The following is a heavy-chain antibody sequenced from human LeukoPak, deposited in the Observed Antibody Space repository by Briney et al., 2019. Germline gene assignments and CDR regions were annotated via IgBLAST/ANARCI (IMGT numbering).Heavy chain of an antibody. CDR1: GFTFSSYG. J-gene: IGHJ6*02. CDR3: AKDGVDIVVVVAAGYYYYGMDV. CDR2: ISYDGSNK. D-gene: IGHD2-15*01. V-gene: IGHV3-30*18. Sequence: GGSLRLSCAASGFTFSSYGMHWVRQAPGKGLEWVAVISYDGSNKYYADSVKGRFTISRDNSKNTLYLQMNSLRAEDTAVYYCAKDGVDIVVVVAAGYYYYGMDVWGQGTTVTVSS.